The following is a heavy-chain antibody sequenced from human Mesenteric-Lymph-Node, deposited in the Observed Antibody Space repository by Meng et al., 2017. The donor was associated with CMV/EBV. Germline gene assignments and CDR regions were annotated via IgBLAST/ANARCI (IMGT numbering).Heavy chain of an antibody. J-gene: IGHJ6*02. CDR1: GFTFSDYY. CDR3: AREVVVVPAAGYYYYYGMDV. V-gene: IGHV3-11*04. D-gene: IGHD2-2*01. Sequence: GESLKISCAASGFTFSDYYMSWIRQAPGKGLEWVSYISSSGSTIYYADSVKGRFTISRDNAKNSLYLQMNSLRAEDTAVYYCAREVVVVPAAGYYYYYGMDVWGQGTTVTVSS. CDR2: ISSSGSTI.